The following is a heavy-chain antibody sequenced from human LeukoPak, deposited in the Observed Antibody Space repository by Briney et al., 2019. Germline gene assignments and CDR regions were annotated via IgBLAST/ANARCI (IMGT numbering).Heavy chain of an antibody. CDR2: ISGSGGNT. V-gene: IGHV3-23*01. CDR1: GFTFRSYA. J-gene: IGHJ4*02. Sequence: PGGSLRLSCAASGFTFRSYAMNWVRQAPGKGLEWVSTISGSGGNTYYADSVKGRFTISRDNSKNTVYLQMNSLRDDDTAVYYCAKDSNGDYPSYFDYWGQGTLVTVSS. D-gene: IGHD4-17*01. CDR3: AKDSNGDYPSYFDY.